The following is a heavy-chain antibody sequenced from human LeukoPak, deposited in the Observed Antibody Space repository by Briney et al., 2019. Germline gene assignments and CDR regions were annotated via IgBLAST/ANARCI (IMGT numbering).Heavy chain of an antibody. CDR1: GYTFSRYW. CDR2: INEDGSST. J-gene: IGHJ4*02. CDR3: TTDTFGARDS. Sequence: GGSLRLSCAASGYTFSRYWMHWVRQGPGKGLVWVSCINEDGSSTRYAESVRGRFTISRDNAKNTLYLQQNSLRAEDAAVYYCTTDTFGARDSWGQGTLVTVSS. D-gene: IGHD3-10*01. V-gene: IGHV3-74*01.